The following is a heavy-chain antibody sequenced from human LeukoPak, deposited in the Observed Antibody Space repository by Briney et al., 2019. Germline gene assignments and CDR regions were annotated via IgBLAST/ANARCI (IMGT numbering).Heavy chain of an antibody. CDR1: GFTFSSYA. V-gene: IGHV3-23*01. J-gene: IGHJ4*02. CDR2: ISGSGGST. Sequence: GGSLRLSCAASGFTFSSYAMSWVRQAPGKGMERVSAISGSGGSTYYADSVKGRFTISRDNSKNTLYLQMNSLRAEDTAVYYCAKLGLWQWLEDDYWGQGTLVTVSS. CDR3: AKLGLWQWLEDDY. D-gene: IGHD6-19*01.